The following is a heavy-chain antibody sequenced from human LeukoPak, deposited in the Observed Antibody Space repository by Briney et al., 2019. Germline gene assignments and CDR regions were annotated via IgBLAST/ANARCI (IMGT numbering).Heavy chain of an antibody. V-gene: IGHV4-38-2*02. CDR2: IYHSGST. D-gene: IGHD5-18*01. CDR3: ATSYSYGPFDY. J-gene: IGHJ4*02. Sequence: SETLSLTCTVSGYSISSGYYWGWIRQPPGKGLEWIGSIYHSGSTYYNPSLKSRVTISVDTSKNQFSLKLSSVTAADTAVYYCATSYSYGPFDYWGQGTLVTVSS. CDR1: GYSISSGYY.